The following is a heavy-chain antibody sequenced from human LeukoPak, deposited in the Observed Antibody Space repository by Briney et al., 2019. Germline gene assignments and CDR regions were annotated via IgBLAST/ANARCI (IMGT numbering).Heavy chain of an antibody. CDR1: GYTFTCYY. CDR3: ATYYGVNYWYFDL. CDR2: INPNSGGT. Sequence: ASVKVSCKASGYTFTCYYMHWVRQAPGQGLEWMGWINPNSGGTNYAQRFQGRVTMTRDTSISTAYMELSRLRSDDTAVYYCATYYGVNYWYFDLWGRGTLVTVSS. V-gene: IGHV1-2*02. J-gene: IGHJ2*01. D-gene: IGHD4-17*01.